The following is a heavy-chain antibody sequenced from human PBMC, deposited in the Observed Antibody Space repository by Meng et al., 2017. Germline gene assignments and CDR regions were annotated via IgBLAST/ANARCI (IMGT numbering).Heavy chain of an antibody. Sequence: GQLVQSGGAVNNPGSSVKVSCKASVGPFSSYPSRGVRQAPGQGLEWMGGIIPIFGTANYAQKFQGRVTITADKSTSTAYMELSSLRSEDTAVYYCHSGWYQAGDDYWGQGTLVTVSS. CDR2: IIPIFGTA. CDR3: HSGWYQAGDDY. V-gene: IGHV1-69*06. J-gene: IGHJ4*02. CDR1: VGPFSSYP. D-gene: IGHD6-19*01.